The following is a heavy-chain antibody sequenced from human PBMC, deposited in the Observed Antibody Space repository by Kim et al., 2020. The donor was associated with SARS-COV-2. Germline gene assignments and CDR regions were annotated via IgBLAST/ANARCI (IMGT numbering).Heavy chain of an antibody. CDR3: ARGHSSNTRGNWFDP. CDR1: GYTFTGYY. J-gene: IGHJ5*02. Sequence: ASVKVSCKASGYTFTGYYMHWVRQAPGQGLEWMGWINPNSGGTNYAQKFQGRVTMTRDTSISTAYMELSRLRSDDTAVYYCARGHSSNTRGNWFDPWGQGTLVTVSS. CDR2: INPNSGGT. D-gene: IGHD6-13*01. V-gene: IGHV1-2*02.